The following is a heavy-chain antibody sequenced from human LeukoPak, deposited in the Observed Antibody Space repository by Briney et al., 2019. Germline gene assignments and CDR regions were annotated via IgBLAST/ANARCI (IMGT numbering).Heavy chain of an antibody. J-gene: IGHJ4*02. D-gene: IGHD5-24*01. V-gene: IGHV3-48*02. CDR1: GFTFGTYN. CDR3: ATKMATKGSFEY. Sequence: GGSLRLSCAASGFTFGTYNMNWVRQAPGKGLEWVSYICFSSSTIHYADSVKGRFTISRDNAKNSLYLQMNSLRDEDTAVYYCATKMATKGSFEYWGQGTLVTVSS. CDR2: ICFSSSTI.